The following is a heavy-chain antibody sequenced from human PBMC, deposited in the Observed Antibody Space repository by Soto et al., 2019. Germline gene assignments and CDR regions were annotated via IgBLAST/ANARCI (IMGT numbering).Heavy chain of an antibody. CDR1: GFTFSSYA. D-gene: IGHD4-17*01. CDR2: ISYDGSNK. J-gene: IGHJ3*01. CDR3: ARGYGVKSGTFDF. V-gene: IGHV3-30-3*01. Sequence: GGSLRLSCAASGFTFSSYAMHWVRQAPGKGLEWVAVISYDGSNKYYADSVKGRFTISRDNSKNTLYLQMNSLRGEDTAVYYCARGYGVKSGTFDFWGQGTMVTVSS.